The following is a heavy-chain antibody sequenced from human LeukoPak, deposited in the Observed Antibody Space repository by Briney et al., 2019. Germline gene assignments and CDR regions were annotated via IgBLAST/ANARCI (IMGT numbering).Heavy chain of an antibody. CDR2: IYHSGST. V-gene: IGHV4-38-2*02. Sequence: QASETLSLTCTVSGYSISSGYYWGWIRQPPGKGLEWIGSIYHSGSTYYNPSLKSRVTISVDTSKNQFSLKLSSVTAADTAVYYCARKGHRLYSSNWFDPWGQGTLVTVSS. J-gene: IGHJ5*02. CDR3: ARKGHRLYSSNWFDP. CDR1: GYSISSGYY. D-gene: IGHD1-26*01.